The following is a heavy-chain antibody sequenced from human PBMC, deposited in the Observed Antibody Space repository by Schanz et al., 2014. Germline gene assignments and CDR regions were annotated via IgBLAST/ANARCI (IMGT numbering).Heavy chain of an antibody. J-gene: IGHJ5*02. CDR3: ARPALWFGDNCFDP. V-gene: IGHV3-48*01. CDR1: GITFSSHS. D-gene: IGHD3-10*01. Sequence: EVELVESGGGLVQPGGSLRLSCAASGITFSSHSFNWVRQAPGKGLEWISYITYNGGTIYYADSVKGRFTISRDNAKNSLYLEMNSLRAEDTAVYYCARPALWFGDNCFDPWGQGTLVTVSS. CDR2: ITYNGGTI.